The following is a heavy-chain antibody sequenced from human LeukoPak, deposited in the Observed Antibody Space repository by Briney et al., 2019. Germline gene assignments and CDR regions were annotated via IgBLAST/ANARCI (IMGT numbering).Heavy chain of an antibody. Sequence: GGSLRLSCAASGFTFSDYYMSWIRQAPGKGLEWVSYISSSGSTIYYADSVKGRFTISRDNAKNSLYLQMNSLRVEDTAVYYCARQSYYYDSSGHYAYYFDYWGQGTLVTVSS. CDR1: GFTFSDYY. CDR3: ARQSYYYDSSGHYAYYFDY. D-gene: IGHD3-22*01. J-gene: IGHJ4*02. V-gene: IGHV3-11*01. CDR2: ISSSGSTI.